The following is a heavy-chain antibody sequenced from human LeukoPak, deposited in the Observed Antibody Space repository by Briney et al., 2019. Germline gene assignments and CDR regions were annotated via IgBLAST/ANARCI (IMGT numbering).Heavy chain of an antibody. CDR3: ARADYYGSGSYRWFDP. J-gene: IGHJ5*02. Sequence: SVKVSCKASGGTFSSYAISWVRQAPGQGLEWMGGIIPIFGTANHAQKFQGRVTITADKSTSTAYMELSSLISDDTAVYYCARADYYGSGSYRWFDPWGQGTLVTVSS. CDR1: GGTFSSYA. CDR2: IIPIFGTA. D-gene: IGHD3-10*01. V-gene: IGHV1-69*06.